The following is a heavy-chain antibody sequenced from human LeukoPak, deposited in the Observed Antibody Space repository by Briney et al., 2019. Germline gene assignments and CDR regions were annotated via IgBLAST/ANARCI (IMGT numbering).Heavy chain of an antibody. CDR1: GFTFSRNW. J-gene: IGHJ6*02. D-gene: IGHD1-14*01. CDR2: INGDGSNT. CDR3: ARNHDYYFGMDV. Sequence: PGGSLRLSCAASGFTFSRNWMHWVRQAPGKGLVWVSRINGDGSNTNYADSVEGRSTVSRDNAKNTLYLQMNSLRAEDTAVYYCARNHDYYFGMDVWGQGTTVTVSS. V-gene: IGHV3-74*01.